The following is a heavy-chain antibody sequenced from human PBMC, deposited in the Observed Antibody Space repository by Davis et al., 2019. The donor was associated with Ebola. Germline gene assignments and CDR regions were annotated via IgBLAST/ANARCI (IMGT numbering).Heavy chain of an antibody. CDR2: IYPGDSDT. V-gene: IGHV5-51*01. CDR1: GFRFSSHW. Sequence: GESLKISCKDSGFRFSSHWIAWVRQMPGKGLEWMGIIYPGDSDTRYSPSFRGQVTISADESFKTAFLHWSSLKASDTAMYYCATLRRTITGMDDGFDIWGQGTMVTVSS. CDR3: ATLRRTITGMDDGFDI. D-gene: IGHD2-8*02. J-gene: IGHJ3*02.